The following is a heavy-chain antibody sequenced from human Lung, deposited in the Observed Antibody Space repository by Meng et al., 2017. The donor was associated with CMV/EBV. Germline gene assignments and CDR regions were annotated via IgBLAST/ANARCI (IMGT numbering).Heavy chain of an antibody. D-gene: IGHD6-6*01. V-gene: IGHV3-21*01. J-gene: IGHJ5*02. CDR1: GFSFSNFY. CDR3: ARAYSSSSNGWVDP. CDR2: ISSGSAYI. Sequence: GESLKISCAASGFSFSNFYMNWVRQAPGKGLEWVASISSGSAYIFYADSVKGRFTISRDNAKDSLYLQMNSLRAEDTAVYYCARAYSSSSNGWVDPWGQGTLVTVSS.